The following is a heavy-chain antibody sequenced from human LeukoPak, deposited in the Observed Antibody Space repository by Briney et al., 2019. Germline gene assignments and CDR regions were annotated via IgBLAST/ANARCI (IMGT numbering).Heavy chain of an antibody. J-gene: IGHJ4*02. CDR2: INPNSVGT. CDR3: ARYCDVARCLPFDY. D-gene: IGHD3-16*01. V-gene: IGHV1-2*02. CDR1: GYTFTGYY. Sequence: ASLKVSCKPSGYTFTGYYLHCVRQAPGQGLEWMGWINPNSVGTNYAQKFQGRVTMTRDTSISTAYMELSSLRSDDTAVYYCARYCDVARCLPFDYWGQGSPVTVSS.